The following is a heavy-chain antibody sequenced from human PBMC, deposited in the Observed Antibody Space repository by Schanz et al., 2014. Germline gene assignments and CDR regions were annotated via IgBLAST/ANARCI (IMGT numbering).Heavy chain of an antibody. J-gene: IGHJ3*02. CDR3: ARDYYDILTGYPYDTFDI. CDR1: GYTFRSYG. Sequence: QVHLVQSGAEVKKPGASVKVSCRASGYTFRSYGINWVRQAPGQGLEWMGRINPNSGGTNYAQKFQGRVTMTRDTSISTAYMELRRLRSDDTAVYYCARDYYDILTGYPYDTFDIWGQGTMVTVSS. D-gene: IGHD3-9*01. CDR2: INPNSGGT. V-gene: IGHV1-2*06.